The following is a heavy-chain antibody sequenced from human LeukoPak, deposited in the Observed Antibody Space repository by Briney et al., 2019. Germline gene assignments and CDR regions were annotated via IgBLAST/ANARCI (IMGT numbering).Heavy chain of an antibody. CDR2: INHSGST. D-gene: IGHD3-10*01. Sequence: SETLSLTCAVYGGSCSGCYWSWIRQPPGKGLEWIGEINHSGSTNYNPSLKSRVTISVDTSKNQFSLKLSSVTAADTAVYYCARRRYYYGSGVFDYWGQGTLVTVSS. J-gene: IGHJ4*02. CDR3: ARRRYYYGSGVFDY. V-gene: IGHV4-34*01. CDR1: GGSCSGCY.